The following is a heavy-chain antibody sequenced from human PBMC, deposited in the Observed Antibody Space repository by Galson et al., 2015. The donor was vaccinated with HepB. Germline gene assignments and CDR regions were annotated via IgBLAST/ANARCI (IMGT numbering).Heavy chain of an antibody. D-gene: IGHD2-2*01. CDR2: IWYDGSNK. V-gene: IGHV3-33*08. Sequence: SLRLSCAASGFTFSSYGMHWVRQAPGKGLEWVAVIWYDGSNKYYADSVKGRFTISRDNSKNTLYLQMNSLRAEDTAVYYCARVLSTSWASGFDYWGQGTLVTVS. J-gene: IGHJ4*02. CDR3: ARVLSTSWASGFDY. CDR1: GFTFSSYG.